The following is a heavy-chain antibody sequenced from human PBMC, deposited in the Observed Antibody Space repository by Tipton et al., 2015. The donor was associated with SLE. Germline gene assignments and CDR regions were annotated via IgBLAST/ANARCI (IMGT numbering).Heavy chain of an antibody. D-gene: IGHD1-1*01. V-gene: IGHV3-48*03. J-gene: IGHJ3*01. CDR1: GVSFGDYE. CDR2: ISSSGGTK. Sequence: SGVSFGDYEMNWVRQAPGKGLEWVSYISSSGGTKYYTESVKGRFTLSRDNAKNSLFLQMTSLRAEDTGVYYCARDKALSNSEAFDLWGQGTMVTVSS. CDR3: ARDKALSNSEAFDL.